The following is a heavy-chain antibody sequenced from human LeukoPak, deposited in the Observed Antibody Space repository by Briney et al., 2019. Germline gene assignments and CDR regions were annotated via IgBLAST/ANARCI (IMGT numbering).Heavy chain of an antibody. V-gene: IGHV3-7*01. D-gene: IGHD6-19*01. CDR3: ARGAAVAGRRGYFDY. CDR2: IKQDGSEK. CDR1: GFTFSSYW. J-gene: IGHJ4*02. Sequence: GGSLRLSCAASGFTFSSYWMSWVRQAPGKGLEWVANIKQDGSEKYYVDSVKGRFTISRDNAKNSLYLQMNSLRAEDTAVYYCARGAAVAGRRGYFDYWGQGTLVTVSS.